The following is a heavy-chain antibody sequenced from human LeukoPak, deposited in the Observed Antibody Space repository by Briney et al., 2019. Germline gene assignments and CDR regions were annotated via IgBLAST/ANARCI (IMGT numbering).Heavy chain of an antibody. CDR1: GYTFTGYY. J-gene: IGHJ4*02. V-gene: IGHV1-2*02. CDR3: ARTDSSGYYQDY. D-gene: IGHD3-22*01. Sequence: ASVKVSCKASGYTFTGYYMHWVRQAPGQGLEWMGWINPNSGGTNYAQKFQGRVTTTRDTSISTAYMELSRLRSDDTAVYYCARTDSSGYYQDYWGQGTLVTVSS. CDR2: INPNSGGT.